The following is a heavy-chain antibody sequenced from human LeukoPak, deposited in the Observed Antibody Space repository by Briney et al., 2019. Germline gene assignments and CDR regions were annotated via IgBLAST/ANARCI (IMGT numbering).Heavy chain of an antibody. CDR3: ARVFQSDCSSTSCYIAYFDY. D-gene: IGHD2-2*02. V-gene: IGHV4-59*01. CDR1: GAFISGYY. J-gene: IGHJ4*02. CDR2: IYYSGST. Sequence: SENLSLTCTVSGAFISGYYWSWIRKLKRKGLEGIRNIYYSGSTNYNPSLKSRVTISVDTSKNQFSLKLSSVTAADTAVYYCARVFQSDCSSTSCYIAYFDYWGQGTLVTVSS.